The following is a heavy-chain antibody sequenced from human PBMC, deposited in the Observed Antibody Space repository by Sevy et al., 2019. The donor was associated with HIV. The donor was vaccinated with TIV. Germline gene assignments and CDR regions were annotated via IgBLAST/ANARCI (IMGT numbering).Heavy chain of an antibody. CDR3: ARARGYSYGGDAFDI. CDR2: ISYDGSNK. CDR1: GFTFSSYA. Sequence: GGSLRLSCAASGFTFSSYAMHWVRQAPGKGLEWVAVISYDGSNKYYAYSVKGRFTISRDNSKNTLYLQMNSLRAEDTAVYYCARARGYSYGGDAFDIWGQGTMVTVSS. J-gene: IGHJ3*02. D-gene: IGHD5-18*01. V-gene: IGHV3-30-3*01.